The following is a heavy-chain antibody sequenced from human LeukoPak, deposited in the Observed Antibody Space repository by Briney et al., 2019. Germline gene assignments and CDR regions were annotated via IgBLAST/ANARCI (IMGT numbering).Heavy chain of an antibody. J-gene: IGHJ4*02. CDR2: INGSGDAT. CDR3: AKSDCSSDGCKLLNY. CDR1: GFTFRNYA. Sequence: PGGSLRLSCGASGFTFRNYAMTWVRQASGKGLEWVSLINGSGDATKYADSVMGRFTISRDNSKNTLYLQMNSLRAEDTAVYYCAKSDCSSDGCKLLNYWGQGTLVTVSS. V-gene: IGHV3-23*01. D-gene: IGHD5-24*01.